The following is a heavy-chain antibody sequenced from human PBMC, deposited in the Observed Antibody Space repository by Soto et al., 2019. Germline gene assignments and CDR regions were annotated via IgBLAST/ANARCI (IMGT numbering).Heavy chain of an antibody. D-gene: IGHD3-16*01. Sequence: PGGSLRLSCAGSAFTFSDSYLSWIRQGPGKGLEWVSSISMTSTNTNYADSVKGRFTISRDNAKNSLYLQINRLRAEDTAVYYCARITWRTTGGGPFDYWGQGTLVTVYS. V-gene: IGHV3-11*06. CDR3: ARITWRTTGGGPFDY. CDR1: AFTFSDSY. CDR2: ISMTSTNT. J-gene: IGHJ4*02.